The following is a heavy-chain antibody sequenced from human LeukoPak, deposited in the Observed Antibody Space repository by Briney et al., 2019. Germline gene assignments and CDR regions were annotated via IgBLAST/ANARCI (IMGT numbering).Heavy chain of an antibody. Sequence: GESLKISCRGSGYTFDNYWIGWVRQTPGKGLEWMGIIYPIDSDARYSPSFQGQVTFSVDTSIGTAYLQWSSLKASDTAMYYCARHQSHVVSEAFDYWGQGTLVTVSS. V-gene: IGHV5-51*01. J-gene: IGHJ4*02. D-gene: IGHD2-15*01. CDR3: ARHQSHVVSEAFDY. CDR1: GYTFDNYW. CDR2: IYPIDSDA.